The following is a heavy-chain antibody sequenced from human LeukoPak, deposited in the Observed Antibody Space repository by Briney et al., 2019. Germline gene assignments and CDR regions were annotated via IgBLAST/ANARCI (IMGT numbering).Heavy chain of an antibody. CDR1: GFTFSSYS. Sequence: GGSLRLSCAASGFTFSSYSMNWVRQAPGKGLEWVSSISSSSSYIYYADSVKGRFTISRDNAKNSLYLQMNSLIAEDTAVYYCAKDLTGTFDYWGQGTLVTVSS. CDR3: AKDLTGTFDY. J-gene: IGHJ4*02. CDR2: ISSSSSYI. V-gene: IGHV3-21*01. D-gene: IGHD1-7*01.